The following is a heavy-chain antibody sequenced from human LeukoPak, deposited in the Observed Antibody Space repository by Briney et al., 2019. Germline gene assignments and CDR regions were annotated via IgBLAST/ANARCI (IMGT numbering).Heavy chain of an antibody. CDR2: INPNSGGK. Sequence: ASVKVSCKASGYTFTGYYMHWVRQAPGQGLEWMGWINPNSGGKNYAQKFQGRVTMTRDTSISTAYMELSRLRSDDTAVYYCARGQNSGDDSYFDYWGQGTLVTVSS. CDR1: GYTFTGYY. J-gene: IGHJ4*02. CDR3: ARGQNSGDDSYFDY. D-gene: IGHD5-12*01. V-gene: IGHV1-2*02.